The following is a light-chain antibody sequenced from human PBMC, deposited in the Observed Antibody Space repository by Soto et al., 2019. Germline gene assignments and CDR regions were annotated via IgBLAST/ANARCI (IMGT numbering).Light chain of an antibody. CDR2: GAS. Sequence: EIVMTQSPATLSVSPGERATLSCRASQSVSSNLAWYQQKSGQTPRLLIYGASTRATDIPARFSGSGSGTEFTLTISSLQSEDFAVYYCQQHDNWPLTFGGGTKVEI. V-gene: IGKV3-15*01. CDR3: QQHDNWPLT. CDR1: QSVSSN. J-gene: IGKJ4*01.